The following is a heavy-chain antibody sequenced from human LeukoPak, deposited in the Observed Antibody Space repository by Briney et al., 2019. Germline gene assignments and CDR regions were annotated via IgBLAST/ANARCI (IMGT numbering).Heavy chain of an antibody. CDR2: INPNTGGT. Sequence: ASVKVSCKTSGYTFTGFYMHWIRQAPGQGLEYMGWINPNTGGTQYAQKFQGRVTMTRDTSISTAYLELSGLRSDDTAVYYCASPNASGYYYRYFHHWGQGTLVTVSS. V-gene: IGHV1-2*02. J-gene: IGHJ1*01. CDR3: ASPNASGYYYRYFHH. CDR1: GYTFTGFY. D-gene: IGHD3-22*01.